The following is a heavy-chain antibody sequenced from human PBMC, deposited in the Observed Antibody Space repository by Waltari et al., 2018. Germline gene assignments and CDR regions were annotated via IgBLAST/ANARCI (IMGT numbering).Heavy chain of an antibody. D-gene: IGHD5-12*01. J-gene: IGHJ3*01. CDR3: ARISGLDYATPM. CDR2: INHAGNI. Sequence: VQLQQWGAGLLQPSEPLSLHCGVRGGSFSSDSGSGSRQSPGQGLEWIGEINHAGNIHYNPSFKSRVTMSIDTARNQFSLEVKSVIAADTAVYFCARISGLDYATPMWGLGTVVTVSS. V-gene: IGHV4-34*01. CDR1: GGSFSSDS.